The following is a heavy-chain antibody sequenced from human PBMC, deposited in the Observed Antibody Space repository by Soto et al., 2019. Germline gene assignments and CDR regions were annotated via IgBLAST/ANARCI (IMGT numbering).Heavy chain of an antibody. CDR1: GFTFSSYW. V-gene: IGHV3-7*03. CDR2: IKQDGSEK. CDR3: AKAPGGAAAATDDAFDI. D-gene: IGHD6-13*01. J-gene: IGHJ3*02. Sequence: GGSLILSCAAYGFTFSSYWMSWVRQAPGKGLEWVANIKQDGSEKYYVDSVKGRFTISRDNAKNSLYLQMNSLRAEDTALYYCAKAPGGAAAATDDAFDIWGQGTMVTVSS.